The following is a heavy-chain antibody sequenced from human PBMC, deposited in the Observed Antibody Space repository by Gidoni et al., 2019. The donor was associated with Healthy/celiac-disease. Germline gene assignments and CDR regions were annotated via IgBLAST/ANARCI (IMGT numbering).Heavy chain of an antibody. D-gene: IGHD6-19*01. CDR1: GFTFSSYG. J-gene: IGHJ4*02. CDR3: ANIAVAGIFDY. V-gene: IGHV3-30*18. CDR2: ISYDGSNK. Sequence: QVQLVESGGGVVQPGRSLRLPCAASGFTFSSYGMHWVRQAPGKGLEGVAVISYDGSNKYYADSVKGRFTISRDNSKNTLYLQMNSLRAEDTAVYYCANIAVAGIFDYWGQGTLVTVSS.